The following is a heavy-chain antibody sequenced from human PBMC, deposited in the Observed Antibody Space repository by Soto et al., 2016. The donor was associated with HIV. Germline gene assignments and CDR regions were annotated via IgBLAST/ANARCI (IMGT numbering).Heavy chain of an antibody. V-gene: IGHV3-74*01. Sequence: EVQLVESGGGLVQPGGSLRLSCAASGFNFSSYWMHWVRQAPGKGLMWVSRINSDGSNTRYADSVKGRFTISRDNAKNTLYLQMNSLRADDTAVYYCARDRSFWSGSLYYWGQGTLVTVSX. CDR2: INSDGSNT. J-gene: IGHJ4*02. CDR3: ARDRSFWSGSLYY. D-gene: IGHD3-3*01. CDR1: GFNFSSYW.